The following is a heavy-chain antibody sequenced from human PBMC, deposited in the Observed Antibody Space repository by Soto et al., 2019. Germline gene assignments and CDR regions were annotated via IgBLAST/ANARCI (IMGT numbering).Heavy chain of an antibody. V-gene: IGHV5-10-1*01. J-gene: IGHJ4*02. Sequence: GESLKISCKGSGYSFAGDWITWVRQKPGKGLEWMGRIDPSDSQTYYSPSFRGHVTISVTKSITTVFLQWSSLRASDTATYYCARQIYDSDTGPNFQYHFDSWGQGTPVTVSS. CDR2: IDPSDSQT. CDR3: ARQIYDSDTGPNFQYHFDS. D-gene: IGHD3-22*01. CDR1: GYSFAGDW.